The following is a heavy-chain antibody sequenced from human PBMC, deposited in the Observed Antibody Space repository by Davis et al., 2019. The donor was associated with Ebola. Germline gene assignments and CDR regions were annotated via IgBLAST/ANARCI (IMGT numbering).Heavy chain of an antibody. J-gene: IGHJ5*02. Sequence: GGSLRLSCAASGFVFSSYAMSWVRQAPGKGLEWVSTISGSGATIHYADSVKGRFTISRDNSKKMLYLQMDSLRVDDTAVYFCARRMGRHDLWGQGTLVTVSS. CDR1: GFVFSSYA. D-gene: IGHD5-24*01. CDR3: ARRMGRHDL. V-gene: IGHV3-23*01. CDR2: ISGSGATI.